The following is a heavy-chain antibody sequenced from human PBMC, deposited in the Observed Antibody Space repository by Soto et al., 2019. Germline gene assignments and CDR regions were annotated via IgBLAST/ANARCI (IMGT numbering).Heavy chain of an antibody. CDR1: GGSLNGYY. CDR3: ARGWGRIFDY. D-gene: IGHD7-27*01. V-gene: IGHV4-34*01. Sequence: QVQLQQWGAGLLKPSETLSLTCAVYGGSLNGYYWSWIRQPPGKGLEWIGEINHSRSTNYNPSLKSRVTISVDTSKNQFSLKLSSVTAADTAVYYCARGWGRIFDYWGQGTLVTVSS. CDR2: INHSRST. J-gene: IGHJ4*02.